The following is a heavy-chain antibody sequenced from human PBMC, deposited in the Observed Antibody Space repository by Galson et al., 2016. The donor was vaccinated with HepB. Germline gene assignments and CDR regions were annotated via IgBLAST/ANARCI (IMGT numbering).Heavy chain of an antibody. CDR3: AKAEKWEHDF. CDR1: GFTFSSYA. V-gene: IGHV3-23*01. D-gene: IGHD1/OR15-1a*01. J-gene: IGHJ4*02. Sequence: SLRLSCAASGFTFSSYAMSWVRQAPGKGLEWVSSISGDGGTTYYSDSVKGRFTISRDNSKNALFLQMYGLRAEDTAVYHCAKAEKWEHDFWGQGTLVTVSS. CDR2: ISGDGGTT.